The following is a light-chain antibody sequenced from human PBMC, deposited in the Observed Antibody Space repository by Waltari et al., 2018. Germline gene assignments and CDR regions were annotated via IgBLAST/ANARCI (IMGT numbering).Light chain of an antibody. CDR2: EVN. V-gene: IGLV2-23*02. Sequence: QSGLTQPASVSGSPGQSITISCTGTSSDVGNYNLVSWYQQYPGKAPKLMVYEVNKRTSGVSDRFSGSKSGNTASLTISGLQSEDEADYYCCSYAGLGIYVFGTGTKVTVL. CDR1: SSDVGNYNL. J-gene: IGLJ1*01. CDR3: CSYAGLGIYV.